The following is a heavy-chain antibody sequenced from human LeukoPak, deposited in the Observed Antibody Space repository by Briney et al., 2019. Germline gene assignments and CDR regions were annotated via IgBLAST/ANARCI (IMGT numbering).Heavy chain of an antibody. Sequence: SETLSLTCTVSGGSISSSTYYWGWIRQPPGKGLEWMGSIHYSGSTYYNPSLKSRVTISVDMSKNQFSLKLSSVTAADTAVYYCARSYCSSSCYAVGTFDIWGQGTVVTVSS. V-gene: IGHV4-39*01. J-gene: IGHJ3*02. CDR2: IHYSGST. CDR3: ARSYCSSSCYAVGTFDI. D-gene: IGHD2-2*01. CDR1: GGSISSSTYY.